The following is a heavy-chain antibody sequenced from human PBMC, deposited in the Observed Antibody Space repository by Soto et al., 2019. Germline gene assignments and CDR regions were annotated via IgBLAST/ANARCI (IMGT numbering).Heavy chain of an antibody. CDR2: ISGSGGST. Sequence: HPGGSLRLSGAASGFTFSSYAMSWARQAPGKGLEWVSAISGSGGSTYYADSVKGRFTISRDNSKNTLYLQMNSLRAEDTAVYYCAKDNGYYGDYVDYWGQGTLVTVSS. D-gene: IGHD4-17*01. J-gene: IGHJ4*02. CDR1: GFTFSSYA. V-gene: IGHV3-23*01. CDR3: AKDNGYYGDYVDY.